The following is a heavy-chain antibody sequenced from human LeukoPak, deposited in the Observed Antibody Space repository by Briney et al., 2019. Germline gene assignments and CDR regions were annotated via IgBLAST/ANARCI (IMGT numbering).Heavy chain of an antibody. CDR2: IVVGSGNT. J-gene: IGHJ4*02. D-gene: IGHD1-1*01. Sequence: SVTVSCKASGSTFTSSAVQWVRQARGQGLEWIGWIVVGSGNTNYAQKFQERVTINRDMSTSTAYMELSSLRSEDTAVYYCATDDVTTGTKTALGYWGQGTLVTVSS. CDR1: GSTFTSSA. V-gene: IGHV1-58*01. CDR3: ATDDVTTGTKTALGY.